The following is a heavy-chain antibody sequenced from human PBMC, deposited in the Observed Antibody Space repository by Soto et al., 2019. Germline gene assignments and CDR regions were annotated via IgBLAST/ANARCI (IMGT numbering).Heavy chain of an antibody. CDR2: IYHSGHS. J-gene: IGHJ3*02. CDR1: GGSMSSGDYY. D-gene: IGHD3-3*01. V-gene: IGHV4-30-4*01. CDR3: DRVIWSGSYRGDYYRRASDI. Sequence: KPSETLSLTCTVSGGSMSSGDYYWSWIRQPPGKGLEWIGYIYHSGHSYYNPSLQSRVSMSVDTSKNQFSLTLHSVTAADTAVYYCDRVIWSGSYRGDYYRRASDIWGKGTMVTVSS.